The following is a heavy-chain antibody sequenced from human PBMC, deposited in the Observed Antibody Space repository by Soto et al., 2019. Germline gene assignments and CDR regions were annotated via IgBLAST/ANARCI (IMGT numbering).Heavy chain of an antibody. D-gene: IGHD2-21*02. Sequence: QVQLQESGPGLVKPSQTLSLACSVSGASISSGGYFWSWIRQLPGKGLVLIGYIHYSGSTYYNPSLKSRVVMSMETSKNDFSLKLNSVTAADTAVCYCARGFVETAMAFDYWGQGALVTVSS. CDR1: GASISSGGYF. CDR2: IHYSGST. J-gene: IGHJ4*02. CDR3: ARGFVETAMAFDY. V-gene: IGHV4-31*03.